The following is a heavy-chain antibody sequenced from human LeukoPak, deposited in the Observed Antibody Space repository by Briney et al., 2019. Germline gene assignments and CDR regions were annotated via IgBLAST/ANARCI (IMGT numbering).Heavy chain of an antibody. D-gene: IGHD2-21*02. J-gene: IGHJ4*02. CDR1: GGSFSGYY. CDR3: ARDPYCGGDCYSYYFDY. CDR2: INHSGST. Sequence: SETLSLTCAVYGGSFSGYYWSWIRQPPGKGLEWIGEINHSGSTNYNPSIKSRVTITVDTSKNQFSLKLSSVTAADTAVYYCARDPYCGGDCYSYYFDYWGQGTLVTVSS. V-gene: IGHV4-34*01.